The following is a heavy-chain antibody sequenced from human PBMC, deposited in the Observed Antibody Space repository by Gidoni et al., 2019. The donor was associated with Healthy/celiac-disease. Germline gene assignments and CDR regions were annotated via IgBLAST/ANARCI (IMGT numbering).Heavy chain of an antibody. CDR2: INHSGST. CDR3: ARFRGYGYSSGWHSRYNWFDP. Sequence: QVQLQQWGAGLLKPSETLSLTCAVYGGSFSGYYWSWIRQPPGKGLEWIGEINHSGSTNYNPSLKSRVTISVDTSKNQFSLKLSSVTAADTAVYYCARFRGYGYSSGWHSRYNWFDPWGQGTLVTVSS. CDR1: GGSFSGYY. V-gene: IGHV4-34*01. J-gene: IGHJ5*02. D-gene: IGHD6-19*01.